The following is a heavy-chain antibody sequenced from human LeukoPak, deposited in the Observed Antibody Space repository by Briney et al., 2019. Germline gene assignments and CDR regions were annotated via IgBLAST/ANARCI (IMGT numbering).Heavy chain of an antibody. CDR1: GGTFSSYA. CDR3: ARDIWPPGFWSGYYLEPPSYGMDV. V-gene: IGHV1-8*02. CDR2: MNPKSGNT. D-gene: IGHD3-3*01. J-gene: IGHJ6*02. Sequence: ASVKVSCKASGGTFSSYAISWVRQATGQGLEWMGWMNPKSGNTGYAQKFQGRVTMTRNTSISTAYMELSSLRSEDTAVYYCARDIWPPGFWSGYYLEPPSYGMDVWGQGTTVTVSS.